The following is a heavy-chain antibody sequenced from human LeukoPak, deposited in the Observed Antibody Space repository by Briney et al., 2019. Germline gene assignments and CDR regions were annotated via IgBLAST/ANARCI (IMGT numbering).Heavy chain of an antibody. J-gene: IGHJ6*03. D-gene: IGHD1-26*01. CDR1: GSSIGRHY. CDR3: ARGGGSGTYPYYYYYFMDV. V-gene: IGHV4-59*11. Sequence: SETLSLTCSVSGSSIGRHYWTWIRQPPEKGLEWIGYTHFSGSSNYNPSLKSRATTSLDRAKNQISLTLTSVTAADTAVYYCARGGGSGTYPYYYYYFMDVWGKGTTVTVSS. CDR2: THFSGSS.